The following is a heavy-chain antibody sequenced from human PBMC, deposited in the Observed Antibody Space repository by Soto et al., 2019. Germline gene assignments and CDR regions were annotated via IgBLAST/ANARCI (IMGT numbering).Heavy chain of an antibody. CDR1: GFTFSSYS. CDR3: AREARYFDWLFLFHGSSQHDFIVY. J-gene: IGHJ4*02. D-gene: IGHD3-9*01. Sequence: GGSLRLSCAASGFTFSSYSMNWVRQAPGKGLEWVSYISSSSSTIYYADSVKGRFTISRDNAKNSLYLQMNSLRDEDTAVYYCAREARYFDWLFLFHGSSQHDFIVYWGQGILVTVFS. CDR2: ISSSSSTI. V-gene: IGHV3-48*02.